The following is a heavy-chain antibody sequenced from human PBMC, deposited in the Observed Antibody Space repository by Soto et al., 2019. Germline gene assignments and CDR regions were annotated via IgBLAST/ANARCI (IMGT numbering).Heavy chain of an antibody. V-gene: IGHV1-8*01. CDR1: GYTFTSCD. CDR2: MNPNSGNT. J-gene: IGHJ4*02. CDR3: ARGHFFGCSGGGYYSW. D-gene: IGHD2-15*01. Sequence: QVQLVQSGAEVKKPGASVKVSCKASGYTFTSCDINWVRQATGQGLEWMGWMNPNSGNTGYAPKFQDRVTMTTNTSISTAYMELSSLTSEDTAVYYCARGHFFGCSGGGYYSWWGQGTLVTVSS.